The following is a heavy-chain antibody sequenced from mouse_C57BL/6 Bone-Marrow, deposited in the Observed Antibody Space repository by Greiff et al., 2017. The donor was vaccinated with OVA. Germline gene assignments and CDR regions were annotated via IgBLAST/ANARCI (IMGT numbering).Heavy chain of an antibody. V-gene: IGHV8-8*01. J-gene: IGHJ3*01. CDR1: GFSLSTFGMG. CDR2: TWWDDNK. D-gene: IGHD1-1*01. Sequence: QVTLKESGPGILQPSPSLSLSCSFSGFSLSTFGMGVGWLRQPSGKGLEWLAHTWWDDNKYYDPALKRRLTTSNDTSNNQVSLKIANMDTADTATYYGARKGYGSPAWFAYWGQGTLVTVSA. CDR3: ARKGYGSPAWFAY.